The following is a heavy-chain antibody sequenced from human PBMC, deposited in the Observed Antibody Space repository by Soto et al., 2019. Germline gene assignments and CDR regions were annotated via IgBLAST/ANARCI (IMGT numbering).Heavy chain of an antibody. CDR2: ISYDGYDK. CDR3: AKDSGRGSADYYFDF. J-gene: IGHJ4*02. Sequence: GGSLRLSCAASGFTFSTYGMHWVRQAPGKGLEWVAVISYDGYDKKYADSVQGRFTISRDNSKNTLYLQMNSLGAEDSAVYYCAKDSGRGSADYYFDFWGKGT. CDR1: GFTFSTYG. D-gene: IGHD3-10*01. V-gene: IGHV3-30*18.